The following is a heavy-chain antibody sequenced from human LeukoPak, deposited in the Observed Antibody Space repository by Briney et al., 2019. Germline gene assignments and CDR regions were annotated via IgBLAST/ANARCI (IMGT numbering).Heavy chain of an antibody. D-gene: IGHD4-11*01. J-gene: IGHJ4*02. CDR1: GFTFSSST. CDR3: APRLHHHFDY. CDR2: ISDGSTNT. Sequence: QPGGSLRLSCAASGFTFSSSTLNCVRQAPGKGLEWVSTISDGSTNTHYADSVNGRFTISRDDSQNTVYLQMNSLRAEDTAVYFCAPRLHHHFDYWGQGTQVTVSS. V-gene: IGHV3-23*01.